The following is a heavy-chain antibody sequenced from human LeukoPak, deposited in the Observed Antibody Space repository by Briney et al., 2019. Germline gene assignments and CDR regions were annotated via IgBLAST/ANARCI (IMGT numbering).Heavy chain of an antibody. CDR3: AKDGQQLVPYYYYYYMDV. V-gene: IGHV3-30*02. Sequence: PGGSLRLSCAASGFTFSSYGMHWVRQAPGKGLEWVAFIRYDGSNKYYADSVKGRFTISRDNSKNTLYLQMNSLRAEDTAVYYCAKDGQQLVPYYYYYYMDVWGKGTTVTISS. D-gene: IGHD6-13*01. CDR1: GFTFSSYG. J-gene: IGHJ6*03. CDR2: IRYDGSNK.